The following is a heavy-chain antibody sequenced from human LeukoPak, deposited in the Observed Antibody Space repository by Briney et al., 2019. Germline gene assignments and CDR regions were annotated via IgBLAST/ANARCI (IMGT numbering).Heavy chain of an antibody. CDR3: ARRRYGSGLWDYYYYYMDV. V-gene: IGHV4-34*01. D-gene: IGHD3-10*01. J-gene: IGHJ6*03. Sequence: NPSETLSLTCAVYGGSFSGYYWSWIRQPPGKGLEWIGEINHSGSTNYNPSLKSRVTISVDTSKNQFSLKLSSVTAADTAVYYCARRRYGSGLWDYYYYYMDVWGKGPTVTISS. CDR2: INHSGST. CDR1: GGSFSGYY.